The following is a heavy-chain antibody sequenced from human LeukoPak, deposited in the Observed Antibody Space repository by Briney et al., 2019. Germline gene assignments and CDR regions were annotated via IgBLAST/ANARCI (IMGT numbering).Heavy chain of an antibody. CDR1: GFTFNYAW. CDR2: IKSKTDGGTA. V-gene: IGHV3-15*01. D-gene: IGHD3-3*01. J-gene: IGHJ4*02. Sequence: KSGGPLRLSCVASGFTFNYAWMNWVRQAPGNGLEWVGRIKSKTDGGTADYAAPVKGRFTFARDDSKDTLYLQMTSLKTEATAVYYCTTAPHSYWSAAVSFHYWGQGTLVTVSS. CDR3: TTAPHSYWSAAVSFHY.